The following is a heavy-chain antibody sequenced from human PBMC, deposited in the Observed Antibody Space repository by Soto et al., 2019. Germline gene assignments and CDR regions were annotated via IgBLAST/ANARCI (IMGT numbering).Heavy chain of an antibody. V-gene: IGHV4-4*07. J-gene: IGHJ4*02. Sequence: SETLSLTCTVSGASITGTSYWSWIRQPAGKGLEWIGRFSLSGTTNYNPSLRSRVTMTADVSKNQFSLRLTSVTAADTALYYCARGMTPPGAPAWYYFDSWGQGTLVTVSS. D-gene: IGHD2-8*02. CDR2: FSLSGTT. CDR1: GASITGTSY. CDR3: ARGMTPPGAPAWYYFDS.